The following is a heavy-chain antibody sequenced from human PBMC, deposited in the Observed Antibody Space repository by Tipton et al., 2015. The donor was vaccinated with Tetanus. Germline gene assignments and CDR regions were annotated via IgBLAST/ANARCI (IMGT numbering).Heavy chain of an antibody. J-gene: IGHJ1*01. CDR3: AKDSTVIIGYFQQ. CDR2: LSGSGGST. D-gene: IGHD4-17*01. Sequence: SLRLSCAASGFTFRSYAMSWVRQAPGKGLEWVSGLSGSGGSTYYADSVKGRFTISRDNSKNTLYLQMNSPRAEDTAEYYCAKDSTVIIGYFQQWGQGTLATVSS. V-gene: IGHV3-23*01. CDR1: GFTFRSYA.